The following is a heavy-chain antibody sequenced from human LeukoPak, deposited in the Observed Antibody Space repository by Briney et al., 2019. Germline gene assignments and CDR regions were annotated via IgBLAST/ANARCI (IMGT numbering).Heavy chain of an antibody. CDR1: GFTFSTYS. J-gene: IGHJ4*02. CDR2: ISSSSSTI. Sequence: GGSLRLSCAASGFTFSTYSMNWVRQAPGKGLEWVSYISSSSSTIYYADSVKGRFTISRDNAKNSLYLQMNSPRAEDTAVYYCARGSTYYDSSGQVPFDYWGQGTLVTVSS. CDR3: ARGSTYYDSSGQVPFDY. D-gene: IGHD3-22*01. V-gene: IGHV3-48*01.